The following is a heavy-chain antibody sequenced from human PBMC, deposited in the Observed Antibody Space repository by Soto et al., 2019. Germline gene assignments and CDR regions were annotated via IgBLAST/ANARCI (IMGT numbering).Heavy chain of an antibody. CDR2: IYPGDSDA. D-gene: IGHD2-21*01. V-gene: IGHV5-51*01. J-gene: IGHJ3*02. CDR3: ASQIVVMLGSGFDI. Sequence: GESLKISCKGSGFSFPTTWIGWVRQMPGKGLEHMGLIYPGDSDAIYSPSFQGHVTISVDKSINTAYLQWSSLKASDTAMYCCASQIVVMLGSGFDIWGQGTMVTVSS. CDR1: GFSFPTTW.